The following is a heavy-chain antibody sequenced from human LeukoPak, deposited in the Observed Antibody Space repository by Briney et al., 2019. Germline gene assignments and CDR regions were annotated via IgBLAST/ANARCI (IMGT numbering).Heavy chain of an antibody. D-gene: IGHD1-26*01. J-gene: IGHJ4*02. Sequence: GGSLRLSCAASGFSFSSYWMNWVRRAPGEGLEWVANIKQDGSQKNYVDSVKGRFTISRDNAKNALYLQMNSLRAEDTAVYYCAGGKWELLYWGQGTLVTVSS. CDR1: GFSFSSYW. V-gene: IGHV3-7*04. CDR3: AGGKWELLY. CDR2: IKQDGSQK.